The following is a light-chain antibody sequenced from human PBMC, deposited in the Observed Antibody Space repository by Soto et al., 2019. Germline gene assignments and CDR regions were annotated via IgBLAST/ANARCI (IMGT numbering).Light chain of an antibody. CDR1: QSISSY. CDR3: QQSYSTPPYT. CDR2: AAS. Sequence: DIQMTQSTSSLSASVGDRVTITCRASQSISSYLNWYQQKPGKAPKLLIYAASSLQSGVPSRFSGSGSGTDFTLTISSLQPEDFATYYCQQSYSTPPYTFGQGTKLESK. V-gene: IGKV1-39*01. J-gene: IGKJ2*01.